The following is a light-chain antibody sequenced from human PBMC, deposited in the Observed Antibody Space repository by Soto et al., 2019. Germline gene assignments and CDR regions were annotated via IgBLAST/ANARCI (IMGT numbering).Light chain of an antibody. Sequence: DIQMTQSPSSLSASVGDRVTITCRASQGIRHYLAWYQQKPGKVPKLLIYEASNLQSGVPSRFRGGGSGTDFTLTISDVQPEDFAVYYCHQRQSWPRTFGQGTKVDIK. CDR1: QGIRHY. CDR2: EAS. V-gene: IGKV1-27*01. CDR3: HQRQSWPRT. J-gene: IGKJ1*01.